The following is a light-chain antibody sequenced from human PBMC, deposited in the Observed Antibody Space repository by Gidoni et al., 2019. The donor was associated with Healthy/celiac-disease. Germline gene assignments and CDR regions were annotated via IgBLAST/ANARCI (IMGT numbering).Light chain of an antibody. V-gene: IGKV1-5*01. CDR1: QSISSW. J-gene: IGKJ2*01. CDR3: QQYNSYPYT. CDR2: DAS. Sequence: DIQMTQSPSTLSASVGDRVTSTCRASQSISSWLAWYQQKPGKAPKLLIYDASSLESGVPSRFRGSGSGTEFTLTLSSLQPDDFATYSCQQYNSYPYTFGQGTKLEIK.